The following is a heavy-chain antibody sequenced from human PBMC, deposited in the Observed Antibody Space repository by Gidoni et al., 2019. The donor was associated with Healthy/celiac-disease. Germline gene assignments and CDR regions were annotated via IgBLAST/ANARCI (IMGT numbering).Heavy chain of an antibody. Sequence: EVQLVESGGGLVQPGGSLRLSCAASGFPFGSYSMNWVRQAPGKGLEWVSSISSSSSYIYYADSVKGRFTISRDNAKNSLYLQMNSLRAEDTAVYYCARDSGTVTTGPAGGMDVWGQGTTVTVSS. CDR3: ARDSGTVTTGPAGGMDV. CDR2: ISSSSSYI. J-gene: IGHJ6*02. CDR1: GFPFGSYS. D-gene: IGHD4-17*01. V-gene: IGHV3-21*01.